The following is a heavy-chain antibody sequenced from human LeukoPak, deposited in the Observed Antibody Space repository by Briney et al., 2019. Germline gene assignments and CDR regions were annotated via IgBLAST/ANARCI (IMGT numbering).Heavy chain of an antibody. Sequence: TSETLSLTCTVSGGSISSGGYYWSWIRQHPGKGLEWIGYIYYSGSTYYNPSLKSRLTISSDTSKNQFSLKLSSVTAADTAVYYCAKTDSSGYYGDYWGQGTLVTVSS. CDR3: AKTDSSGYYGDY. CDR1: GGSISSGGYY. J-gene: IGHJ4*02. V-gene: IGHV4-31*03. CDR2: IYYSGST. D-gene: IGHD3-22*01.